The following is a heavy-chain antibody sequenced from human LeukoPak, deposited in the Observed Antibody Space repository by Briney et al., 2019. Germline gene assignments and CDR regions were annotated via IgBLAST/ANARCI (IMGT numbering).Heavy chain of an antibody. CDR2: ISYDGSNK. D-gene: IGHD6-19*01. CDR1: GFTFSSYA. CDR3: ARAPAIAVAGNGHLREYAEYFQH. J-gene: IGHJ1*01. Sequence: PGGSLRLSCAASGFTFSSYAMHWVRQAPGKGLEWVAVISYDGSNKYYADSVKGRFTISRDNAKNTLYLQMNSLRAEDTAVYYCARAPAIAVAGNGHLREYAEYFQHWGQGTLVTVSS. V-gene: IGHV3-30-3*01.